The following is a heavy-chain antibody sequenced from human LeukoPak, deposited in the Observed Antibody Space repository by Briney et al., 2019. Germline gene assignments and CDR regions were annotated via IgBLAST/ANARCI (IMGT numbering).Heavy chain of an antibody. D-gene: IGHD6-19*01. CDR1: GGSISSSSYY. V-gene: IGHV4-39*01. Sequence: SDTLSLTCTVSGGSISSSSYYWGWFRQPPGKGLEWIGSIYYSGSTYYNPSLKSRVTISVDTSKNQFSLKLSSVTAADTAVYYCARIAVAGRYGDYWGQGTLVTVSS. CDR3: ARIAVAGRYGDY. J-gene: IGHJ4*02. CDR2: IYYSGST.